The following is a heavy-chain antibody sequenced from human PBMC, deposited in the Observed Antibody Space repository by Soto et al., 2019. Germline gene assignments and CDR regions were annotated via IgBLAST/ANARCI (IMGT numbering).Heavy chain of an antibody. CDR3: AKDSDGLGSFDY. CDR2: ISWNSGSI. D-gene: IGHD3-16*01. V-gene: IGHV3-9*01. J-gene: IGHJ4*02. Sequence: EVQLVESGGGLVQPGRSLRLSCAASGFTFDDYAMHWVRQAPGKGLEWVSGISWNSGSIGYADSVKGRFTISRDNAKNSLYLRMNSLRAEDTALYYCAKDSDGLGSFDYWGQGTLVTVSS. CDR1: GFTFDDYA.